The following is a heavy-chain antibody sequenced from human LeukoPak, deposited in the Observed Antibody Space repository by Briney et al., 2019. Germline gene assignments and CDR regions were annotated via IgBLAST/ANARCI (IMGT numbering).Heavy chain of an antibody. CDR1: RFTFSSYD. V-gene: IGHV3-23*01. Sequence: GGSLRLSCAASRFTFSSYDMSWVRQAPGKGLEWVSAISGSGGSTYYADSVKGRFTISRDNSKNTLSLQMNSLRAEDTAVYYCAGSVGANSYYFYMDVWGKGTTVTISS. CDR2: ISGSGGST. D-gene: IGHD5-12*01. CDR3: AGSVGANSYYFYMDV. J-gene: IGHJ6*03.